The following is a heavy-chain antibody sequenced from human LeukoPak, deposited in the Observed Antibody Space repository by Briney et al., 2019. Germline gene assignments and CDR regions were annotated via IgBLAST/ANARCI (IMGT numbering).Heavy chain of an antibody. CDR2: ISSTGSTP. CDR1: GFTFSDYY. CDR3: ARARDYYDSSGYYSDRDAFDI. V-gene: IGHV3-11*04. Sequence: PGGSLRLSCVTSGFTFSDYYITWIRQSPGKGLQWVAYISSTGSTPYYADSVKGRFTISRDNAKNSLYLQMNSLRAEDTAVYYCARARDYYDSSGYYSDRDAFDIWGQGTMVTVSS. D-gene: IGHD3-22*01. J-gene: IGHJ3*02.